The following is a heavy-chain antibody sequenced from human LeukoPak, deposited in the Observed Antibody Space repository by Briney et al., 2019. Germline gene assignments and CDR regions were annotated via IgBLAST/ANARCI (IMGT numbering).Heavy chain of an antibody. CDR3: ARKDTTMGIFDY. D-gene: IGHD5-18*01. J-gene: IGHJ4*02. V-gene: IGHV4-4*07. Sequence: SETLSLTCAVSGGSISSYYWSWIRQPAGKGLEWIGRIYTSGSTNYNPSLKSRVTMSVDTSKNQFSLKLSSVTAADTAVYYCARKDTTMGIFDYWGQGTLVTVSS. CDR2: IYTSGST. CDR1: GGSISSYY.